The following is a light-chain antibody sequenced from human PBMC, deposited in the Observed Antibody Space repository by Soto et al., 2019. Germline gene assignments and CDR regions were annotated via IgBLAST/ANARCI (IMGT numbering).Light chain of an antibody. J-gene: IGKJ1*01. CDR3: QQYGGSWT. V-gene: IGKV3-20*01. CDR1: QSVSSNS. Sequence: EIVLTQSPGTLSLSPGERATLSCRASQSVSSNSLAWYQQRPGQAPRLLIYGASSRATGIPDRFSGSGSGTDFTLTISRLEPEECAVYYCQQYGGSWTFGQGTKVEIK. CDR2: GAS.